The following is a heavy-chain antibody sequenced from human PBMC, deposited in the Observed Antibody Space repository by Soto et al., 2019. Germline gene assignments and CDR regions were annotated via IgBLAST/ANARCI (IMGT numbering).Heavy chain of an antibody. V-gene: IGHV3-74*01. D-gene: IGHD1-1*01. CDR2: LNSDGSRT. CDR1: GFTFSTYL. CDR3: VRDGYPAWVYGVDV. J-gene: IGHJ6*02. Sequence: EVQLVESGGGLVQPGGSLRLSCAASGFTFSTYLMHWVRQAPGKGLVWVSRLNSDGSRTDYADFVKGRFTISRDNARNTLYLKMNSLRGEDTAVYYCVRDGYPAWVYGVDVWGQGTTVTVSS.